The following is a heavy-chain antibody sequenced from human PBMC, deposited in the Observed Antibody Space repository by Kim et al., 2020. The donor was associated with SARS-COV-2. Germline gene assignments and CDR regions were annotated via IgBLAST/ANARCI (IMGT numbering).Heavy chain of an antibody. J-gene: IGHJ4*02. CDR1: GFTFSSYG. CDR3: AKDHLGTAAGSPEFDY. D-gene: IGHD6-13*01. V-gene: IGHV3-30*18. CDR2: ISYDGSNK. Sequence: GGSLRLSCAASGFTFSSYGMHWVRQAPGKGLEWVSVISYDGSNKYYADSVKGRFTMSRDNSKNTLYLQMNSLRAEDTAVYYCAKDHLGTAAGSPEFDYWGQGTLVTVSS.